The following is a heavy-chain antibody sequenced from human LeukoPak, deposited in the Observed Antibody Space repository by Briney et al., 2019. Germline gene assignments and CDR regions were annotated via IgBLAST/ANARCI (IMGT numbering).Heavy chain of an antibody. CDR3: AKDLRTMIVVVGMDV. CDR2: ISYDGSNK. V-gene: IGHV3-30*18. J-gene: IGHJ6*02. D-gene: IGHD3-22*01. CDR1: GFTFSSYG. Sequence: GGSLRLSCAASGFTFSSYGMHWVRQAPGKGLEWVAVISYDGSNKYYADSVKGRFTISRDNSKNTLYLQMNSLRAEDTAVYCCAKDLRTMIVVVGMDVWGQGTTVTVSS.